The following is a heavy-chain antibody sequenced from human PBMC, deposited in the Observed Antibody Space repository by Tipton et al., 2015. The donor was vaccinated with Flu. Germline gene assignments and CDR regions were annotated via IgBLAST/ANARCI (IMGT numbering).Heavy chain of an antibody. CDR2: IYSDGTT. CDR3: ARDHPPSITVLGEITDYFGMDV. J-gene: IGHJ6*02. CDR1: GFTVNSNY. Sequence: QLVQSGGGLIRPGESLRLSCAASGFTVNSNYMTWVRQAPGKGLEWVSVIYSDGTTYYADSVKGRFTISRDNAKNSLYLQMNSLRAEDTAVYYCARDHPPSITVLGEITDYFGMDVWGQGTTVTVSS. V-gene: IGHV3-53*01. D-gene: IGHD3-3*01.